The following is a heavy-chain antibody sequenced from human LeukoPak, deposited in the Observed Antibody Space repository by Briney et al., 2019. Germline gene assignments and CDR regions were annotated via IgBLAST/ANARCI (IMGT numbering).Heavy chain of an antibody. CDR3: ATTRIRRFGENAFDI. D-gene: IGHD3-10*01. CDR1: GFTFSSYN. CDR2: ISSSSSIM. V-gene: IGHV3-48*01. Sequence: GGSLRLSCAASGFTFSSYNMNWVRQAPGKGLEWVSYISSSSSIMYYADSVKGRFTISRDNSKNTLYLQMNSLRAEDTAVYYCATTRIRRFGENAFDIWGQGTMVTVSS. J-gene: IGHJ3*02.